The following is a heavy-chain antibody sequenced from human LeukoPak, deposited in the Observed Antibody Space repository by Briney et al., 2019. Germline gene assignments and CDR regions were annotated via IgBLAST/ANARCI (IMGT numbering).Heavy chain of an antibody. CDR1: GFTFSSYA. V-gene: IGHV3-23*01. CDR3: AKDPSPYSSSWNHFDY. CDR2: FSGSGGST. D-gene: IGHD6-13*01. J-gene: IGHJ4*02. Sequence: GGSLRLSCAASGFTFSSYAMSWVRQAPGKGLEWVSAFSGSGGSTYYADSVKGRFTISRDNSKNTLYLQMNSLRAEDTAVYYCAKDPSPYSSSWNHFDYWGQGTLVTVSS.